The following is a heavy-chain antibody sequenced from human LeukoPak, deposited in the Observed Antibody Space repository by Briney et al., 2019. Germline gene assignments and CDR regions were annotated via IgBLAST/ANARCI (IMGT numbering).Heavy chain of an antibody. CDR1: GFTFSDHY. D-gene: IGHD4-17*01. CDR2: IRNKANSYTT. J-gene: IGHJ4*02. Sequence: GGSLRLSCAASGFTFSDHYMDWVRQAPGKGLEWVGRIRNKANSYTTEYAASVKGRFTISRDDSKNSLYLQMNSLKTEDTAVYYCARGTYDYGDYGGFDYWGQGTLVTVSS. CDR3: ARGTYDYGDYGGFDY. V-gene: IGHV3-72*01.